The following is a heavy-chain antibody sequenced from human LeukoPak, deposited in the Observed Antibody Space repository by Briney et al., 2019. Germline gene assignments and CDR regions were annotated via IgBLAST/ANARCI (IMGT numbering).Heavy chain of an antibody. V-gene: IGHV4-34*01. D-gene: IGHD3-3*01. CDR3: ARSYDFWSGVDAFDI. CDR1: GGSFSGYY. J-gene: IGHJ3*02. Sequence: SETLSLTCAVYGGSFSGYYWSWIRQPPGKGLEWIGEINHSGSTNYNPSLKSRVTISVDTSKNQFSLKLSSVTAADTAVYYCARSYDFWSGVDAFDIWGQGTMVTVSS. CDR2: INHSGST.